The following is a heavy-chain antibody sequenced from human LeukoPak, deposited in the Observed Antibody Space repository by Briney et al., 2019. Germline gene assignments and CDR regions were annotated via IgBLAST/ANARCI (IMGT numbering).Heavy chain of an antibody. Sequence: GGSLRLSCAASGFTFSSYSMNWVRQAPGKGLEWVSFISSSSSYIYYADSVKGRFTISRDNAKNSLYLQMNSLRAEDTAVYYCAREGYYDILTGNLNDYWGQGTLVTVSS. D-gene: IGHD3-9*01. CDR1: GFTFSSYS. CDR2: ISSSSSYI. CDR3: AREGYYDILTGNLNDY. J-gene: IGHJ4*02. V-gene: IGHV3-21*01.